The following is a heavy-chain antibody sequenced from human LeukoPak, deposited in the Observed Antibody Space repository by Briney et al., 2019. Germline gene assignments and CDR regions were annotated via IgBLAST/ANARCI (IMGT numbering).Heavy chain of an antibody. CDR2: IYPGDSDT. CDR1: GYSFTSYW. J-gene: IGHJ6*03. Sequence: KGGESLKISCKGSGYSFTSYWIGWVRQMPGKGLEWMGIIYPGDSDTRYSPSFQGQVTISADKSISTAYLQWSSLKTSDTAMYYCVKSGVAARSPMDVWGKGTTVTVSS. V-gene: IGHV5-51*01. D-gene: IGHD6-6*01. CDR3: VKSGVAARSPMDV.